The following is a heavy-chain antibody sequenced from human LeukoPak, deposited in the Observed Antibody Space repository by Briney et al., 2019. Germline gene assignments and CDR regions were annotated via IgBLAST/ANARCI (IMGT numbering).Heavy chain of an antibody. CDR1: GYTFTNNY. V-gene: IGHV1-46*01. CDR3: ARMDMDPAMVTNYLDH. D-gene: IGHD5-18*01. Sequence: GASLKISCKASGYTFTNNYMHWVRQAPGQGLECMGVIHPSGSSTNYAQKFQGRVTRTKDTSARAVSIELRSVRHVDTALYYCARMDMDPAMVTNYLDHWGQGTLVTVSS. CDR2: IHPSGSST. J-gene: IGHJ4*01.